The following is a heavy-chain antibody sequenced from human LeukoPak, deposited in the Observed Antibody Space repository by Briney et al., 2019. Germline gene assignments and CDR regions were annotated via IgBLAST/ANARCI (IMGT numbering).Heavy chain of an antibody. CDR1: GFTFSSYA. CDR3: ARVRESSSWYLDP. CDR2: ISGSGGST. D-gene: IGHD6-13*01. V-gene: IGHV3-23*01. Sequence: GGSLRLSCAASGFTFSSYAMSWVRQAPGKGLEWVSAISGSGGSTYYADSVKGRFTISRDNAKNSLYLQMNSLRAEDTAVYYCARVRESSSWYLDPWGQGTLVTVSS. J-gene: IGHJ5*02.